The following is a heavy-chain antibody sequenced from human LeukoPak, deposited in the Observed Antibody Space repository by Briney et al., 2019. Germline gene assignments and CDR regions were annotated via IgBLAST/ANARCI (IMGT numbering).Heavy chain of an antibody. D-gene: IGHD3-9*01. Sequence: PSETLSLTCTVSGGSISSYYWSWIRQPPGKGLECIGYIYYSGTTNYNPSLKSRVTISVDMSRNQFSLKLRSVTAADTAVYYCAAAPHLTGYCMWGQGALVTVSS. V-gene: IGHV4-59*01. CDR2: IYYSGTT. J-gene: IGHJ4*02. CDR1: GGSISSYY. CDR3: AAAPHLTGYCM.